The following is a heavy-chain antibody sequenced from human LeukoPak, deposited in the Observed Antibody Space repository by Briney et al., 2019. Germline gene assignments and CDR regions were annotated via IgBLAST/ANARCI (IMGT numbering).Heavy chain of an antibody. V-gene: IGHV3-66*04. D-gene: IGHD6-13*01. CDR3: ASQLVLHFDY. Sequence: PGGSLRLSCAASGFAVSSNYMSWVRQAPGKGLEWVSVIYSGGSTYYADSVKGRFTISRDNSKNTLYLQMNSLRAEDTAVYYCASQLVLHFDYWGQGTLVTVSS. CDR2: IYSGGST. J-gene: IGHJ4*02. CDR1: GFAVSSNY.